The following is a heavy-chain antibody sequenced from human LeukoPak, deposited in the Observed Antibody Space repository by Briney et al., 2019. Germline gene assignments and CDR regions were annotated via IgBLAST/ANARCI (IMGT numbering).Heavy chain of an antibody. CDR2: ISAYNGNT. CDR1: GYTFTSYG. V-gene: IGHV1-18*04. J-gene: IGHJ6*04. CDR3: ARGVVRGVTSYYYYGMDV. D-gene: IGHD3-10*01. Sequence: ASVKVSCKASGYTFTSYGISWVRQAPGQGLEWMGWISAYNGNTNYAQKLQGRVTMTTDTSTSTAYMELRSLRPDDTAVYYCARGVVRGVTSYYYYGMDVWGNGTTVTVSS.